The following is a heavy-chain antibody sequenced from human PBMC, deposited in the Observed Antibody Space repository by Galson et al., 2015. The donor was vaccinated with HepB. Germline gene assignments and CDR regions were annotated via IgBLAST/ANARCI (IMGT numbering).Heavy chain of an antibody. CDR3: AKDLVEVRFYGMDV. CDR2: ISWNNGNI. J-gene: IGHJ6*02. Sequence: SLRLSCAASGFAFNDYAMHWVRQAPGKGLEWVAGISWNNGNIDYADSVKGRFTISRDNSKNFLYLQMNSLRADDTALYYCAKDLVEVRFYGMDVWGQGTTVTVSS. D-gene: IGHD3-10*01. V-gene: IGHV3-9*01. CDR1: GFAFNDYA.